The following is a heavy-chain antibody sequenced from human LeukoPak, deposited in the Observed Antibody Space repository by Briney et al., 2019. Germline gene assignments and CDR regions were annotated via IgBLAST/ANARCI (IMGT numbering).Heavy chain of an antibody. CDR1: GYTFTSYG. V-gene: IGHV1-18*01. CDR3: ARTLLLRYFDWLSGAWDPFDI. CDR2: ISAYNGNT. D-gene: IGHD3-9*01. J-gene: IGHJ3*02. Sequence: GASVKVSCKASGYTFTSYGISWVRQAPGQGLEWMGWISAYNGNTNYAQKLQGRVTMTTDTSTSTAYMELRSLRSDDTAVYYCARTLLLRYFDWLSGAWDPFDIWGQGTMVTVSS.